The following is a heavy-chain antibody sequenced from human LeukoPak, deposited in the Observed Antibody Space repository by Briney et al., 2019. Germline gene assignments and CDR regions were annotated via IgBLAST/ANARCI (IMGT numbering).Heavy chain of an antibody. J-gene: IGHJ4*02. Sequence: SETLSLTCTVSGGSISSSSYYWGWIRQPPGKGLEWIGRIYTSGSTNYNPSLKSRVTMSVDTSKNQFSLKLSSVTAADTAVYYCARLAVGYYDSSGYHFDYWGQGTLVTVSS. V-gene: IGHV4-61*05. D-gene: IGHD3-22*01. CDR2: IYTSGST. CDR3: ARLAVGYYDSSGYHFDY. CDR1: GGSISSSSYY.